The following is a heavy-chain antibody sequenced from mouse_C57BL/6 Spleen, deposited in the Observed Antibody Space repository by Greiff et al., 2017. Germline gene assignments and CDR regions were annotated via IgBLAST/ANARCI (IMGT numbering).Heavy chain of an antibody. CDR2: IYPRSGNT. J-gene: IGHJ2*01. Sequence: QVQLQQSGAELARPGASVKLSCKASGYTFTSYGISWVKQRTGQGLEWIGEIYPRSGNTYYNEKFKGKDTLTADKSSSTAYMELRSLTSEDSAVYFCARRGDDYDVSDYWGQGTTLTVSS. CDR3: ARRGDDYDVSDY. D-gene: IGHD2-4*01. CDR1: GYTFTSYG. V-gene: IGHV1-81*01.